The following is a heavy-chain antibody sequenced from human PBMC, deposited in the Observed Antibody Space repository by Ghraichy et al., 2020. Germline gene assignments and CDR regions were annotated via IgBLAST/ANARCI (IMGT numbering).Heavy chain of an antibody. CDR2: ITQTGNT. Sequence: GSLSLTCTLYGGSFSDYYWTWIRQPPGMGLEWIGEITQTGNTSYNTSLESRVTISAETSKNQFSLRLSSVTAADTAVYYCARGSPLIRGVSKRRQDYYYMDIWGNGTTVTVSS. J-gene: IGHJ6*03. D-gene: IGHD3-10*01. CDR3: ARGSPLIRGVSKRRQDYYYMDI. CDR1: GGSFSDYY. V-gene: IGHV4-34*01.